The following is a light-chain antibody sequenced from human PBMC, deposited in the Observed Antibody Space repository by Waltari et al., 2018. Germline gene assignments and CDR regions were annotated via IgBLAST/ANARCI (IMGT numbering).Light chain of an antibody. V-gene: IGLV2-14*01. CDR2: EVS. CDR1: SSDVGGYDY. Sequence: QSALTQPASGSGSPGQSITISCTATSSDVGGYDYVSWYQHHPGKAPKLIIYEVSKRPSWVSYRFSGSKSGNTASLTISGLQAEDEADYYCHSHTSSITTVIFGGGTKLTV. J-gene: IGLJ2*01. CDR3: HSHTSSITTVI.